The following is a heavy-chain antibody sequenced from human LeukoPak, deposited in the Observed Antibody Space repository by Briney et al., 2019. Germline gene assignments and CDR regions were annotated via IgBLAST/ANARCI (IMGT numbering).Heavy chain of an antibody. D-gene: IGHD3/OR15-3a*01. CDR1: GGSISSYY. Sequence: SETLSLTCSVSGGSISSYYWSWVRQAAGKGLEWIGRIYPSGSTNYNPSLKSRVNMSEDTSKNHFSLSLRSVTAADTAVYYCARSHSVWTSFDYWGQGTLVTVSS. V-gene: IGHV4-4*07. CDR2: IYPSGST. CDR3: ARSHSVWTSFDY. J-gene: IGHJ4*02.